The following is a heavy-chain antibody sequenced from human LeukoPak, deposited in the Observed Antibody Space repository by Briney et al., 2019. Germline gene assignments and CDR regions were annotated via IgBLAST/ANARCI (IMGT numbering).Heavy chain of an antibody. CDR1: GFPFSRNA. CDR2: TSPDGSEK. J-gene: IGHJ4*02. D-gene: IGHD1-14*01. V-gene: IGHV3-30*01. Sequence: GGSLRLSCVASGFPFSRNAMHWVRQAPGKGLEWVAVTSPDGSEKYYADSVKGRFTISRDNSKNTVFLQMNSLTTEDTALYSCFTGSEFYYDSWGQGTLVTVSS. CDR3: FTGSEFYYDS.